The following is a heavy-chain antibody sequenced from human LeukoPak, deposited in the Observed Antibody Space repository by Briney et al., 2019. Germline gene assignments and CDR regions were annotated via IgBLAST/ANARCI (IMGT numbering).Heavy chain of an antibody. D-gene: IGHD3-10*01. CDR1: GFTFVDYA. CDR3: AKDPYGSGNSNCFDP. J-gene: IGHJ5*02. Sequence: GGSLRLSCAASGFTFVDYAMHWVRQAPGKGLEWVSGISWNSGSIVYADSVRGRFTISRDNAKNSLYLQMNSLRAEDTALYYCAKDPYGSGNSNCFDPWGQGSLVTVSS. CDR2: ISWNSGSI. V-gene: IGHV3-9*01.